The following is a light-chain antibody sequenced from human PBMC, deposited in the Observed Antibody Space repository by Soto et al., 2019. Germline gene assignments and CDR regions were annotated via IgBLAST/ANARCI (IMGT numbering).Light chain of an antibody. J-gene: IGLJ1*01. V-gene: IGLV3-21*02. CDR2: DDS. CDR3: QVWDSSSDFYV. CDR1: NIGSKS. Sequence: SYEWTEPPSVSVAAGQTARITCGGNNIGSKSAHWYQQKPGQAPVLVVYDDSDRPSGIPERFSGSNSGNTATLTISRVEDGDEADYCCQVWDSSSDFYVFGTGTKVTVL.